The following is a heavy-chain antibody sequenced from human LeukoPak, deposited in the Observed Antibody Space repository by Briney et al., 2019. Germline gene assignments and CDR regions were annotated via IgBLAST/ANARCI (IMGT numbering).Heavy chain of an antibody. J-gene: IGHJ4*02. CDR1: GFTFSSYG. CDR3: ARDGSGYSDPVDY. V-gene: IGHV3-30*03. Sequence: PGRSLRLSCAASGFTFSSYGMHWVRQAPGKGLEWVAVISYDGSNKYYADSVKGRFTISRDNAKNSLYLQMNSLRAEDTAVYYCARDGSGYSDPVDYWGQGTLVTVSS. D-gene: IGHD3-22*01. CDR2: ISYDGSNK.